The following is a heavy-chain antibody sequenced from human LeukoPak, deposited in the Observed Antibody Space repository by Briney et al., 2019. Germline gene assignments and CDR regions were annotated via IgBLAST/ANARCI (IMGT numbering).Heavy chain of an antibody. D-gene: IGHD6-13*01. V-gene: IGHV3-30-3*01. J-gene: IGHJ6*02. CDR2: ISNDGSNM. CDR3: ARGRPGIAAAGNYGMDV. CDR1: GFTFSSYA. Sequence: PGGSLRLSCAASGFTFSSYAMHWVRQAPGKGLEWVGVISNDGSNMYYADSVKGRFTISRDNAKNTLYLQMNSLRAEDTAVYYCARGRPGIAAAGNYGMDVWGQGTTVTVSS.